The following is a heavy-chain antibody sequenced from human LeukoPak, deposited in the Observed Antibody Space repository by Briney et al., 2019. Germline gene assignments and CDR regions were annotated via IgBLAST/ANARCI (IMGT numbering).Heavy chain of an antibody. CDR1: GGSFSGYY. Sequence: TSETLSLTCAVYGGSFSGYYWSWIRQPPGKGLEWIGEINHSGSTNYNPSLKSRVTISVDTSKNQFPLKLSSVTAADTAVYYCARVHIVVVPAAITGTIYYYYGMDVWGQGTTVTVSS. CDR2: INHSGST. D-gene: IGHD2-2*02. J-gene: IGHJ6*02. CDR3: ARVHIVVVPAAITGTIYYYYGMDV. V-gene: IGHV4-34*01.